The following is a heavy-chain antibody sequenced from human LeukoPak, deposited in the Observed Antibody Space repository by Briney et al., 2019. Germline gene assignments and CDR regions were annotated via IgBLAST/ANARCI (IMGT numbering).Heavy chain of an antibody. CDR1: GGSFSGYY. CDR3: ARGSFGYYSRYYYYGMDV. V-gene: IGHV4-34*01. J-gene: IGHJ6*02. Sequence: SSETLSLTCAVYGGSFSGYYWSWIRQPTAKGLVWIGELNHSGSTNYNPSLKSRVTISVDTSKNQFSLKLSSVTAADTAVYYCARGSFGYYSRYYYYGMDVWGQGTTVTVSS. CDR2: LNHSGST. D-gene: IGHD3-22*01.